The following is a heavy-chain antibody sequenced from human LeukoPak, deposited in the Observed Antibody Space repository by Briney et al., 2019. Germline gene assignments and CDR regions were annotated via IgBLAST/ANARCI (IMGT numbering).Heavy chain of an antibody. D-gene: IGHD3-10*01. CDR3: ARLPTMVRELDY. CDR2: IYYSGST. J-gene: IGHJ4*02. CDR1: GGSISSSSYY. Sequence: SETLSLTCTVSGGSISSSSYYWGWVRQPPGKGLEWIGSIYYSGSTYYNPSLKSRVTISVDTSKNQFSLKLSSVTAADTAVYYCARLPTMVRELDYWGQGTLVTVSS. V-gene: IGHV4-39*01.